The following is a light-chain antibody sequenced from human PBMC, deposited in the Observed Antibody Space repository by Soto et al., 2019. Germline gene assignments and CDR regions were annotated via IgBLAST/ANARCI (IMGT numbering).Light chain of an antibody. J-gene: IGKJ4*01. CDR2: GAS. Sequence: ERVMTQSPATLSVSPGERATLSCRASQSVSINLAWYQQKPGQAPRLLLYGASTRATGIPARFSGSGSGTDFTLTISSLQSEDFAVYYCQQYNNWPLSFGGGTKVEVK. CDR3: QQYNNWPLS. CDR1: QSVSIN. V-gene: IGKV3D-15*01.